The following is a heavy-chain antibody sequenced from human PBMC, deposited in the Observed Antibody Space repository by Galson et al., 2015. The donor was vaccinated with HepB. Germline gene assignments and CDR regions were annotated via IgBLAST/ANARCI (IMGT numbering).Heavy chain of an antibody. V-gene: IGHV3-21*01. CDR1: GFTFNSYS. J-gene: IGHJ6*02. D-gene: IGHD3-10*01. CDR2: ISSSSSYI. Sequence: SLRLSCAASGFTFNSYSMNWVRQAPGKGLEWVSSISSSSSYIYYADSVKGRFTISRDNAKNSLYLQMNSLRAEDTAVYYCASSVWFGDYGMDVWGQGTTVTVSS. CDR3: ASSVWFGDYGMDV.